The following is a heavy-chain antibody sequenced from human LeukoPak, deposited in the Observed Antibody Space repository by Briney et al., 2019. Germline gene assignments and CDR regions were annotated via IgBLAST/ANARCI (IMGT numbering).Heavy chain of an antibody. CDR3: ARQTGSGLFILP. D-gene: IGHD3/OR15-3a*01. CDR1: GGSFSGYY. Sequence: PSETLSLTCAVYGGSFSGYYWSWIRQPPGKGLEWIGSIYYSGNTYYNASLKSQVSISIDTSKNQFSLKLTSVTAADTAVYYCARQTGSGLFILPGGQGTLVTVSS. V-gene: IGHV4-34*01. J-gene: IGHJ4*02. CDR2: IYYSGNT.